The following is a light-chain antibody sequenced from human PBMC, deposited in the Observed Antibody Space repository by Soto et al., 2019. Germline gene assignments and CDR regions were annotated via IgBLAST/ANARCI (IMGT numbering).Light chain of an antibody. Sequence: QSALTQPRSVSGSPVQSVTISCTGTSSDVGGYNYVSWYQQHPGKAPKLMIYDVSKRPSGVPDRFSGSKSGNTASLTISGLQAEDEADYYCCSYAGSYTLVFGGGT. CDR3: CSYAGSYTLV. CDR2: DVS. CDR1: SSDVGGYNY. V-gene: IGLV2-11*01. J-gene: IGLJ2*01.